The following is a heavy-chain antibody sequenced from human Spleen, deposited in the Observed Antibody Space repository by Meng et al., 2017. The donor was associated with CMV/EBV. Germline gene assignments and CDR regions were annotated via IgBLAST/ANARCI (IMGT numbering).Heavy chain of an antibody. CDR3: AKDLVAAADHYFDY. CDR1: GFTFTKHW. D-gene: IGHD6-13*01. Sequence: GGSLRLSCAASGFTFTKHWMHWVRQAPGKGLEWVSRINGDATRTSYVDSVEGRFTITRDNAKNTVHLQMNSLGAEDTAVYYCAKDLVAAADHYFDYWGQGTLVTVSS. CDR2: INGDATRT. J-gene: IGHJ4*02. V-gene: IGHV3-74*01.